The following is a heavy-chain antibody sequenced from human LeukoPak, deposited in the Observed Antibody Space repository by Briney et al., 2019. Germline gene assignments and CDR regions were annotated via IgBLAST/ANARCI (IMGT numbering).Heavy chain of an antibody. D-gene: IGHD5-24*01. J-gene: IGHJ4*02. CDR3: ARVPPRDGYNSPIGVDY. V-gene: IGHV1-18*01. Sequence: GASVKVSCKASGYTFTSYGIRWVRQAPGQGLEWMGWISAYNGNTNYAQKLQGRVTMTTDTSTSTAYMELRSLRSDDTAVYYCARVPPRDGYNSPIGVDYWGQGTLVTVSS. CDR1: GYTFTSYG. CDR2: ISAYNGNT.